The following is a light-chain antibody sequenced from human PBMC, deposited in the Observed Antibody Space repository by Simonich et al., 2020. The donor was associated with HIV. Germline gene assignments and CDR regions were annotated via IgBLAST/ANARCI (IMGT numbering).Light chain of an antibody. CDR3: QQFNSKPYT. CDR1: QSISSY. V-gene: IGKV1-13*02. J-gene: IGKJ2*01. Sequence: IQMTQSPSSLSASVGDRVTITCRASQSISSYVNWYQQKPGKAPKLLVYDASSLESGVPSRFSGSTSGTDFTLTISSLQPEDFASYYCQQFNSKPYTFGLGTKLEIK. CDR2: DAS.